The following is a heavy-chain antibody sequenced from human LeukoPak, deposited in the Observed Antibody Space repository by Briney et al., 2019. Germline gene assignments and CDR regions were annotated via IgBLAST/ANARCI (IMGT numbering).Heavy chain of an antibody. Sequence: KPSETLSLTCTVSGGSISSYYWSWIRQPAGKGLEWIGRIYTSGSTSYNPSLKSRVTMSVDTSKNQFSLKLSSVTAADTAVYYCARDSRYCSSTSCQSAERYYYYYYMDVWGKGTTVTVSS. CDR3: ARDSRYCSSTSCQSAERYYYYYYMDV. CDR2: IYTSGST. V-gene: IGHV4-4*07. J-gene: IGHJ6*03. D-gene: IGHD2-2*01. CDR1: GGSISSYY.